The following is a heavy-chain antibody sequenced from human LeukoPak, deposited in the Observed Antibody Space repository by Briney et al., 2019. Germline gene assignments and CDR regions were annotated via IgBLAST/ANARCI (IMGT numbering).Heavy chain of an antibody. Sequence: GRSLRLSCAASGFTFSSYGMHWVRQAPGKGLEWVAVIWYDGSNKYYADSVKGRFTISRDNSKNALYLQMNSLRAEDTAVYYCARTQDYYYGMDVWGQGTTVTVSS. V-gene: IGHV3-33*01. CDR2: IWYDGSNK. J-gene: IGHJ6*02. CDR1: GFTFSSYG. CDR3: ARTQDYYYGMDV.